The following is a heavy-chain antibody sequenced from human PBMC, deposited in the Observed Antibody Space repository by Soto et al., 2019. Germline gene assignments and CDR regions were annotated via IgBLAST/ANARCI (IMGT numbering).Heavy chain of an antibody. CDR1: GFTFSSYG. J-gene: IGHJ4*02. Sequence: QVQLVESGGGVVQPGRSLRLSCAASGFTFSSYGMHWVRQSPGKGLEWVAVISYDGSDKYYADSVKGRFTISRDNSKNTLYLQMNSLRAEDTAVYYCAKQMVGGVITPDYWGQGTLVTVS. CDR3: AKQMVGGVITPDY. CDR2: ISYDGSDK. V-gene: IGHV3-30*18. D-gene: IGHD3-10*01.